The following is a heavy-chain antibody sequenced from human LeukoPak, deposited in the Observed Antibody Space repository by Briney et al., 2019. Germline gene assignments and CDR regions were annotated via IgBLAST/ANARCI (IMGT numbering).Heavy chain of an antibody. CDR2: ISWNSGKI. CDR3: AKDISGSGSYYIDY. D-gene: IGHD3-10*01. J-gene: IGHJ4*02. V-gene: IGHV3-9*01. Sequence: GGSLRLSCAASGFTFYHYAMHWVPQAPGKGLEWVSGISWNSGKIGYADSVKGRFTISRDNAKNSLYLQMNSLRAEDTALYYCAKDISGSGSYYIDYWGQGTLVTVPS. CDR1: GFTFYHYA.